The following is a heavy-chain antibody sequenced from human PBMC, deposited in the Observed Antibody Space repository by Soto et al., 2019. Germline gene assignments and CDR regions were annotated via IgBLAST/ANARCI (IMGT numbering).Heavy chain of an antibody. Sequence: QVQLVQSVAEVKKPGASVMVACMASGYTFTNHDINWVRQATGQGPEWMGWMNPNSGDTGYAQNYQDRVTMTRDTSTRTAYMELSSLRSEDTAVYYCARVGGNWNDDYFDYWGQGTLVTVSS. CDR1: GYTFTNHD. J-gene: IGHJ4*02. D-gene: IGHD1-1*01. V-gene: IGHV1-8*01. CDR3: ARVGGNWNDDYFDY. CDR2: MNPNSGDT.